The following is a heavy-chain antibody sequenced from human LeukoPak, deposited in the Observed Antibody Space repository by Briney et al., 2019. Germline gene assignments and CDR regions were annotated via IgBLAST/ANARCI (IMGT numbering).Heavy chain of an antibody. D-gene: IGHD3-3*01. V-gene: IGHV3-7*03. Sequence: GGSLRLSCAASGFTFINYWMSWVRQAPGKGLEWVATINQDGSEKYYVDSVKGRFTISRDNAKNSLFLQMNSLRAEDTAVCYCARDRITDFWSGYYTNYFDYWGQGTLVTVSS. CDR2: INQDGSEK. CDR3: ARDRITDFWSGYYTNYFDY. CDR1: GFTFINYW. J-gene: IGHJ4*02.